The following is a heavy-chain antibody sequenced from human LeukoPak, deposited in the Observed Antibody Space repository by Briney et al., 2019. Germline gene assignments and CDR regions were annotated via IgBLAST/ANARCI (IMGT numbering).Heavy chain of an antibody. V-gene: IGHV4-39*01. J-gene: IGHJ5*02. CDR3: ARPPRPFYSSGWYWFDP. D-gene: IGHD6-19*01. CDR1: GGSISSSSYY. Sequence: SETLSLTCTVSGGSISSSSYYWGWIRQPPGKGLEWIGSIYYSGSTYYNPSLKSRVTISVDTSKNRFSLKLSSVTAADTAVYYCARPPRPFYSSGWYWFDPWGQGTLVTVSS. CDR2: IYYSGST.